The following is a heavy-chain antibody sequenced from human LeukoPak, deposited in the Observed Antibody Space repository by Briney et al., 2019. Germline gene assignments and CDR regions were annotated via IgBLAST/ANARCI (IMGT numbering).Heavy chain of an antibody. CDR3: ARDMAL. CDR1: GFTINNNY. CDR2: IYSGDNT. J-gene: IGHJ4*02. V-gene: IGHV3-53*01. D-gene: IGHD5-24*01. Sequence: PGGSLRLSCAASGFTINNNYMNWVRQAPGKGLEGVSVIYSGDNTYYADSVKGRFTLSRDNSKNTLYLQMNTLRAEDTPVYYCARDMALWGQGTLVTVSS.